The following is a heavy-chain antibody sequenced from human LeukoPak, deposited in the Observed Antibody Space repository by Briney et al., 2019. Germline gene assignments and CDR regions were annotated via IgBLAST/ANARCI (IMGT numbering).Heavy chain of an antibody. CDR2: ISYDGSNK. Sequence: GGSLRLSCAASGFTFNSYAMHWVRQAPGKGLEWVAVISYDGSNKYYADSVKGRFTISRDNSKNTLYLQMNSLRAEDTAVYYCARDEVGAFDYWGQGTLVTVSS. CDR3: ARDEVGAFDY. V-gene: IGHV3-30*04. CDR1: GFTFNSYA. D-gene: IGHD1-26*01. J-gene: IGHJ4*02.